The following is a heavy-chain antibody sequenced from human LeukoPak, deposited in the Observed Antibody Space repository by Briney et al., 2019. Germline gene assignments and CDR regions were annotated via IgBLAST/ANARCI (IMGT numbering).Heavy chain of an antibody. V-gene: IGHV4-31*03. Sequence: SETLSLTCTVSGGSISSGGYYWSWIRQHPGKGLEWVGYIYYSGSTYYNPSLKSRVTISVDTSKNQFSLKLSSVTAADTAVYYCARSPSYVGDFDYWGQGTLVTVSS. J-gene: IGHJ4*02. CDR2: IYYSGST. D-gene: IGHD1-26*01. CDR3: ARSPSYVGDFDY. CDR1: GGSISSGGYY.